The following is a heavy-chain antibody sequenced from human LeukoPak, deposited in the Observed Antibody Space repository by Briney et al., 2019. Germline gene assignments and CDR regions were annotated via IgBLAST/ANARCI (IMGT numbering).Heavy chain of an antibody. J-gene: IGHJ4*02. CDR3: AIGYGSGSFDY. CDR2: IYTSGST. V-gene: IGHV4-4*07. D-gene: IGHD3-10*01. CDR1: GGSISSYY. Sequence: SETLSLTCTVFGGSISSYYWSWIRQPAGKGLEWIGRIYTSGSTNYNPSLKSRVTISVDKSKNQFSLKLSSVTAADTAVYYCAIGYGSGSFDYWGQGTLVTVSS.